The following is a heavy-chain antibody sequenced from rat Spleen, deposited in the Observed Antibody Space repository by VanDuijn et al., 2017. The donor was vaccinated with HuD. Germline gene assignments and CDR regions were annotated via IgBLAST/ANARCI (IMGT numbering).Heavy chain of an antibody. V-gene: IGHV8-22*01. CDR3: ARRRHGGYSPFDY. D-gene: IGHD1-11*01. CDR1: GFSLSTSGMV. Sequence: QVTLKESGPGMLQPSKTLSLTCSFSGFSLSTSGMVVSWIRQPSGKNFEWLAAIDWDGNENYNPSLESRLTVSRDTSNTQVFLKITSVDIADTATYYCARRRHGGYSPFDYWGQGVMVTVSS. J-gene: IGHJ2*01. CDR2: IDWDGNE.